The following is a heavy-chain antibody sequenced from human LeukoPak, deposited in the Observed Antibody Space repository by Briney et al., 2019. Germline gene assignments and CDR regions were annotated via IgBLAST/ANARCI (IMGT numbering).Heavy chain of an antibody. CDR1: GGTFSSYA. J-gene: IGHJ6*03. Sequence: GASVKVSCKASGGTFSSYAISWVRQAPGQGLEWMGGIIPIFGTANYAQKFQGRVTITADESTSTAYMELSSLRSEDTAVYYCARVSFGGYCSSTSCYKGKYYYYMDVWGKGTTVTVSS. CDR2: IIPIFGTA. V-gene: IGHV1-69*13. CDR3: ARVSFGGYCSSTSCYKGKYYYYMDV. D-gene: IGHD2-2*02.